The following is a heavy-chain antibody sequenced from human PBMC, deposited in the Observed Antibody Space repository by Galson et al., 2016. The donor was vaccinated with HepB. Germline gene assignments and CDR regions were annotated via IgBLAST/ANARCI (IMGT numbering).Heavy chain of an antibody. CDR2: TYYRSKWYN. CDR1: GDSVSSNSAT. D-gene: IGHD5-12*01. J-gene: IGHJ6*02. V-gene: IGHV6-1*01. CDR3: ARVRSGYSGYANPYYYGMDV. Sequence: AISGDSVSSNSATWNWIRQSPSRGLEWLGRTYYRSKWYNDYALSVKSRITINPDTSKNQFSLQLNSVTPEDTAVYYCARVRSGYSGYANPYYYGMDVWGQGTTVTVTS.